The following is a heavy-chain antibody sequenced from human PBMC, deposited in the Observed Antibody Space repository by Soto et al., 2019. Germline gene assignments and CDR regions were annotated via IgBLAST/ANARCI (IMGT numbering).Heavy chain of an antibody. Sequence: QVQLQESGPGLVKPSETLSLTCTVSGGSISNYYWSWIRQPPGKGLEWIGYIYNNGGTNYNPSLKRRVTISVDTSKNQFSLSLRSVTAADTAVYYCARGWNLWGQGTLVTVSS. V-gene: IGHV4-59*01. CDR1: GGSISNYY. CDR2: IYNNGGT. D-gene: IGHD2-15*01. J-gene: IGHJ5*02. CDR3: ARGWNL.